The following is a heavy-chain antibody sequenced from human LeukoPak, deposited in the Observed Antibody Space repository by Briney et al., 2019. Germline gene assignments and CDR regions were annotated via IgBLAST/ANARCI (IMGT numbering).Heavy chain of an antibody. J-gene: IGHJ5*02. CDR3: ARGTGYFDP. D-gene: IGHD3/OR15-3a*01. CDR2: IKQDESEK. CDR1: GFTFSGYW. Sequence: GGSLRLSCAASGFTFSGYWMTWVRQAPGKGLEWVASIKQDESEKYYVDSVKGRFTVSRDNAKNSLYLQMNSLRDEDTAVYFCARGTGYFDPWGQGTLVTVSS. V-gene: IGHV3-7*01.